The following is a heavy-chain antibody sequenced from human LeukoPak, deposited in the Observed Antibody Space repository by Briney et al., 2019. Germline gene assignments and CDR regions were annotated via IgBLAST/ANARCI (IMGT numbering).Heavy chain of an antibody. J-gene: IGHJ5*02. Sequence: SVKVSCKASGGTFSSYAISWVRRAPGQGLEWMGGIIPIFGTANYAQKSQGRVTITTDESTSTAYMELSSLRSEDTAVYYCARSQIRYFDWYRGSWFDPWGQGTLVTVSS. D-gene: IGHD3-9*01. V-gene: IGHV1-69*05. CDR3: ARSQIRYFDWYRGSWFDP. CDR2: IIPIFGTA. CDR1: GGTFSSYA.